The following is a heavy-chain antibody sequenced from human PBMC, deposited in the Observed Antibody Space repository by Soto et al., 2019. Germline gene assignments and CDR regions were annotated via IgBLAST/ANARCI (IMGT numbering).Heavy chain of an antibody. J-gene: IGHJ5*02. CDR3: ARVYYGSVSYIDWFDP. Sequence: QVQLQELGPGLVKPSETLSLTCTVSGGSISSYYWSWIRQPPGKGLDWLGYIYYSGSTNYNPSLKNRVTISVDTSNNQLSLKLSSVTAADTAVYYCARVYYGSVSYIDWFDPWGQGTLVTVSS. V-gene: IGHV4-59*01. CDR2: IYYSGST. D-gene: IGHD3-10*01. CDR1: GGSISSYY.